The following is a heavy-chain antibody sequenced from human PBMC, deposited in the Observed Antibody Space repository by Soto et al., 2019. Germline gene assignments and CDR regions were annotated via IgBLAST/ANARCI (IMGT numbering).Heavy chain of an antibody. J-gene: IGHJ6*03. CDR2: IYDSGST. CDR1: AGSIISYY. D-gene: IGHD6-13*01. V-gene: IGHV4-59*08. CDR3: ARRGAAGGIRHYMDV. Sequence: QVQLQESGPGLVKPSETLSLTCTVSAGSIISYYWSWIRQPPGKGLEWIGYIYDSGSTNYNPSLKSRVTISVDTSKNQFSLKLSSVTAADTAVYHCARRGAAGGIRHYMDVWGKGTTVTVSS.